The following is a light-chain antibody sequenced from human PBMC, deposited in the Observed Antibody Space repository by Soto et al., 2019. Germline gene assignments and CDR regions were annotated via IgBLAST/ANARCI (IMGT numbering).Light chain of an antibody. Sequence: DIPMTQSPSTLSASAGDRVTITCRASQSISSWLAWYQQKPGKAPKLLIYDASSLASGVPSRFSGSGSGTEFTLAISSLQPDDFATYYCQQYNSYPWTFGQGTKVEIK. CDR2: DAS. CDR3: QQYNSYPWT. V-gene: IGKV1-5*01. CDR1: QSISSW. J-gene: IGKJ1*01.